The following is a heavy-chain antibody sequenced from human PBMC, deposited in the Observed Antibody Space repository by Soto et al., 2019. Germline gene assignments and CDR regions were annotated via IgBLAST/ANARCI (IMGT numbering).Heavy chain of an antibody. D-gene: IGHD3-10*01. V-gene: IGHV4-31*03. CDR2: IYYSGST. J-gene: IGHJ4*02. CDR1: GGSLSSGAYY. CDR3: ARGKRFGEYILDY. Sequence: SETLSLTCTVSGGSLSSGAYYWSWIRQHPGKGLEWIGYIYYSGSTYYNPSLESRVTLSVDTSTKQFSLKVSSVTAADTAVYYCARGKRFGEYILDYWGQGTLVTVSS.